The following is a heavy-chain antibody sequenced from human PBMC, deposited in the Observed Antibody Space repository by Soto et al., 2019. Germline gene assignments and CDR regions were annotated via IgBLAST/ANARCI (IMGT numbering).Heavy chain of an antibody. J-gene: IGHJ6*02. Sequence: GGSLRLSCAASGFTFSSYSMNWVRQAPGKGLEWVSYISSSSSTIYYADSVKGRFTISRDNAKNSLYLQMNSLRDEDTAVYYCARDRGYDILTGYSHPDGSRNYYGMDVWGQGTTVTVSS. CDR1: GFTFSSYS. CDR3: ARDRGYDILTGYSHPDGSRNYYGMDV. D-gene: IGHD3-9*01. V-gene: IGHV3-48*02. CDR2: ISSSSSTI.